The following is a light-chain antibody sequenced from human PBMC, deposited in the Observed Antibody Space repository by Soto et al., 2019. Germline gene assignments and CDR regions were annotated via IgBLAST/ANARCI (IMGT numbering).Light chain of an antibody. CDR2: GAS. V-gene: IGKV3-15*01. Sequence: EIVMTPSPATLSVSPGERATLSCRASQSVSSNLAWYQQKPGQAPRLLIYGASTRATGIPARVSGSGSGTEFTLTISSLQSEDFADYYCQQYNNWPRTFGQGTKVES. CDR1: QSVSSN. CDR3: QQYNNWPRT. J-gene: IGKJ2*01.